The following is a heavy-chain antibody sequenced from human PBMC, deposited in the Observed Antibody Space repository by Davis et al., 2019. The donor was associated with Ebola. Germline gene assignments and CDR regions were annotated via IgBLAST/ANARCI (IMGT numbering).Heavy chain of an antibody. CDR3: VRASPGYNFYYDY. Sequence: ASVQVSCKASGYTFTSYDITWVRQATGPGLEWMGWMNPNSGNTGYAQKFQGRVTMTSNTSTRTGFMELSSLKSEDTAVYYCVRASPGYNFYYDYWGQGTQVTVSS. CDR2: MNPNSGNT. V-gene: IGHV1-8*01. J-gene: IGHJ4*02. D-gene: IGHD5-24*01. CDR1: GYTFTSYD.